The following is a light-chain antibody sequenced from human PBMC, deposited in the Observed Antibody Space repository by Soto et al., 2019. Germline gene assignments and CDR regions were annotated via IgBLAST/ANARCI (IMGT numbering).Light chain of an antibody. CDR2: AVS. CDR1: QDIRNE. Sequence: AVQMTQSPPSLSASVGDRVTITCRASQDIRNELAWYQQKPGKAPNLLIYAVSSLQRGVPSRFSGSGSGTYFTLTISSLQPEDSATYYCLQDYDYPFTFGQGTKLEIK. J-gene: IGKJ2*01. V-gene: IGKV1-6*01. CDR3: LQDYDYPFT.